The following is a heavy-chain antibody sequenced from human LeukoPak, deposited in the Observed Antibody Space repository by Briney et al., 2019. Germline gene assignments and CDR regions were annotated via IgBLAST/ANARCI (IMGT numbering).Heavy chain of an antibody. CDR1: GGSISSGGYY. CDR2: IYYSGST. V-gene: IGHV4-31*03. D-gene: IGHD3-10*01. J-gene: IGHJ4*02. Sequence: PSETLSLTCTVSGGSISSGGYYWSWIRQHPGKGLEWIGYIYYSGSTYYNPSLKSRVTISVDTSKNQFSLKLSSVTAADTAVYYCARVIQEQGYYGSGSYYKGHRRAIFDYWGQGTLVTVSS. CDR3: ARVIQEQGYYGSGSYYKGHRRAIFDY.